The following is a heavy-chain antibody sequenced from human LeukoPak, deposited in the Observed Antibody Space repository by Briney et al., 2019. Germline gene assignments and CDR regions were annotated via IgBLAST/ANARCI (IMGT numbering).Heavy chain of an antibody. CDR2: ITSSSSI. CDR1: GFTFSTYS. V-gene: IGHV3-48*01. CDR3: ARDYYGDYYFDN. J-gene: IGHJ4*02. Sequence: PGESLRLSCAASGFTFSTYSMNWVRQAPGKGLEWISYITSSSSIYYADSVKGRFTISRDNAKNSLYLQMNSLRAEDTAVYYCARDYYGDYYFDNWGQGTLVTVSS. D-gene: IGHD4-17*01.